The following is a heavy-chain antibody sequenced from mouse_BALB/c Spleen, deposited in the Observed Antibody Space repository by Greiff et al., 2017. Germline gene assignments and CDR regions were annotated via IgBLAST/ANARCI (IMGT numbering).Heavy chain of an antibody. CDR1: GFTFSSYA. V-gene: IGHV5-9-4*01. CDR2: ISSGGSYT. Sequence: EVQRVESGGGLVKPGGSLKLSCAASGFTFSSYAMSWVRQSPEKRLEWVAEISSGGSYTYYPDTVTGRFTISRDNAKNTLYLEMSSLRSEDTAMYYCARFYEGFDYWGQGTTLTVSS. J-gene: IGHJ2*01. D-gene: IGHD2-3*01. CDR3: ARFYEGFDY.